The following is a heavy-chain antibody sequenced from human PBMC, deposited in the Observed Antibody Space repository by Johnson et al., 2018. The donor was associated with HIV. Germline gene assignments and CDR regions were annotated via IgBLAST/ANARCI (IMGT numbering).Heavy chain of an antibody. D-gene: IGHD2-15*01. CDR3: ATPQEGYSAFDI. J-gene: IGHJ3*02. CDR2: IWFDGSNQ. CDR1: GFTFSNYG. Sequence: QVQLVESGGGVVQPGRSLRLSCAASGFTFSNYGMDWVRQAPGKGLEWVAVIWFDGSNQFYADSVKGRFTISRDNSKNTLYLQMGSLRAEDMAVYYCATPQEGYSAFDIWGQGTMVTVSS. V-gene: IGHV3-33*01.